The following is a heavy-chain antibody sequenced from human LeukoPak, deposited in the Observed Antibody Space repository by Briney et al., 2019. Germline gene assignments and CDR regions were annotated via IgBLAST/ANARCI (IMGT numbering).Heavy chain of an antibody. CDR3: ARHFGAVGAFDY. D-gene: IGHD1-26*01. CDR2: IDPSDSYT. V-gene: IGHV5-10-1*01. J-gene: IGHJ4*02. CDR1: GYSFTSDW. Sequence: GESLKISCKGSGYSFTSDWISWVRQMPGKGLEWMGRIDPSDSYTSYSPSFQGHVTTSADKSISTAYLQWSSLKASDTAIYYCARHFGAVGAFDYWGQGSLITVSS.